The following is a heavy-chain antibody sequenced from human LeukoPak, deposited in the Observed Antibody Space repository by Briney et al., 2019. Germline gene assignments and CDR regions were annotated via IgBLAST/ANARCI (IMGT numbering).Heavy chain of an antibody. Sequence: SETLSLTCAVSGGSVSSSNWWSWVRQPPGKGLEWIGYIYYSGSTNYNPSLKCRVTISVDTSKNQFSLKLSSVTAADTAVYYCARGASGWPYYFDYWGQGTLVTVSS. CDR3: ARGASGWPYYFDY. V-gene: IGHV4-61*01. CDR2: IYYSGST. D-gene: IGHD6-19*01. CDR1: GGSVSSSNW. J-gene: IGHJ4*02.